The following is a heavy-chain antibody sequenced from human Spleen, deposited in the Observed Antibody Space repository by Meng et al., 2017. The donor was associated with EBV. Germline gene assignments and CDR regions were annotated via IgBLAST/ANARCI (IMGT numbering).Heavy chain of an antibody. D-gene: IGHD2-15*01. V-gene: IGHV4-30-2*01. CDR1: GGSISSVGYS. CDR3: VGGDEGRGYFHS. CDR2: IYHSAST. J-gene: IGHJ4*02. Sequence: QLQLQESGSGLGKPSQTLSLTCAVSGGSISSVGYSWNWIRQPPGKGLEWIGYIYHSASTYYDPSLKSRVTISVDRSKNQFSLKLSSVTAADTAVYYCVGGDEGRGYFHSWGQGTLVTVSS.